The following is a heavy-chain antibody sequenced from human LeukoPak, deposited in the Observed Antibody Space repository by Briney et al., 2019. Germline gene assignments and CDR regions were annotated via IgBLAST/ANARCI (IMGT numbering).Heavy chain of an antibody. Sequence: GGSLRLSCAASGFTLSTYWMNWVRQAPGKGLEWVATIKQDGSEKYYVDSVKGRFTISRDNAKNSLYLQMNSLRAEDTAVYYCARVESGYSYGFTSYYYYMDVWGKGTTVTVSS. J-gene: IGHJ6*03. D-gene: IGHD5-18*01. CDR2: IKQDGSEK. CDR3: ARVESGYSYGFTSYYYYMDV. V-gene: IGHV3-7*01. CDR1: GFTLSTYW.